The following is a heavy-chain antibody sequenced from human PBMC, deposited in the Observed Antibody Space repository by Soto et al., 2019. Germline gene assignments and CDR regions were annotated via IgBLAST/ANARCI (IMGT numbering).Heavy chain of an antibody. D-gene: IGHD3-9*01. CDR1: GYTFISYD. CDR3: AINYNTLTGYYRFFNY. J-gene: IGHJ4*03. CDR2: ISAYNGNT. V-gene: IGHV1-18*01. Sequence: QVQLVQSGAEVKKPGASVKVSCKGSGYTFISYDISWVRQAPGQGLEWMGRISAYNGNTNYAQNLQGRVTLTTDTSTSTAYMELRSLRSDDTAVYYCAINYNTLTGYYRFFNYWGQGPWSPSLQ.